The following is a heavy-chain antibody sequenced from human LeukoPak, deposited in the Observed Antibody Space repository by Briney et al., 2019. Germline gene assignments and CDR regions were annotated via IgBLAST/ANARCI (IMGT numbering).Heavy chain of an antibody. J-gene: IGHJ4*02. D-gene: IGHD2-15*01. CDR3: ARGYCSGGSCYFDY. CDR2: AYYRSKWYN. V-gene: IGHV6-1*01. CDR1: GDSVSSNSDV. Sequence: QTLSLTCAISGDSVSSNSDVWNWIRQSPSRGLEWLGRAYYRSKWYNDYAVSVKSRIIINPDTSKNQFSLQLNSVTPEDTAVYYCARGYCSGGSCYFDYWGQGTLVTVSS.